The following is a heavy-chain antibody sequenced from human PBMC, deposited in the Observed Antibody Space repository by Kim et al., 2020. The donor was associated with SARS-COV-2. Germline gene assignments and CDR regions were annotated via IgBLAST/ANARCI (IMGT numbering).Heavy chain of an antibody. J-gene: IGHJ6*02. CDR3: ARDVYALNWELLVYGTGSYYYGMDV. V-gene: IGHV3-7*01. CDR2: IKQDGSEK. Sequence: GGSLRLSCAASGFTFSSYWMSWVRQAPGKGLEWVANIKQDGSEKYYVDSVKGRFTISRDNAKNSLYLQMNSLRAEDTAVYYCARDVYALNWELLVYGTGSYYYGMDVWGQGTTVTVSS. D-gene: IGHD1-26*01. CDR1: GFTFSSYW.